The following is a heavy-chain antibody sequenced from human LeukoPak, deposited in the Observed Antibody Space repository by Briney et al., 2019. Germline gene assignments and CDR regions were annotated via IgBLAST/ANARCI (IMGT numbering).Heavy chain of an antibody. J-gene: IGHJ3*02. CDR3: ARVKLDRRGGVFFDI. D-gene: IGHD3-16*01. CDR1: GFIFDDHG. CDR2: VDWNVGST. Sequence: GGSLRLSCAAAGFIFDDHGMSWVRQAPGKGLGWVSGVDWNVGSTVYADSGKGRFTISRDNAKNSLYLQTNSLRVEDTALYHCARVKLDRRGGVFFDIWGQGTMVTVSS. V-gene: IGHV3-20*01.